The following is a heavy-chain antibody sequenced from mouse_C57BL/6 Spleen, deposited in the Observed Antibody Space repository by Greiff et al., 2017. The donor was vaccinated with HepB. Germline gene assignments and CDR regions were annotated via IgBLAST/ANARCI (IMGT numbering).Heavy chain of an antibody. J-gene: IGHJ4*01. V-gene: IGHV2-6*01. CDR1: GFSLTSYG. Sequence: VQRVESGPGLVAPSQSLSITCTVSGFSLTSYGVDWVRQSPGKGLEWLGVIWGVGSTNYNSALKSRLSISKDNSKSQVFLKMNSLQTDDTAMYYCASGGYGGAMDYWGQGTSVTVSS. CDR2: IWGVGST. CDR3: ASGGYGGAMDY. D-gene: IGHD2-2*01.